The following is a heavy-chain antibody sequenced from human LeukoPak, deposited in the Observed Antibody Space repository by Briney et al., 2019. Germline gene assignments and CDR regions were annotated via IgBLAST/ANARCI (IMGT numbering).Heavy chain of an antibody. CDR2: IKQSGST. Sequence: SETLSLTCTVSGDFKSYRKWNWIRQSPGKGLEWIGYIKQSGSTNYNPSPKSRVTISVDTSKNQFSLKLSSVTAADTAVYYCAGHHPRNTVDFWGQGTLVTVSS. V-gene: IGHV4-59*08. D-gene: IGHD2/OR15-2a*01. CDR1: GDFKSYRK. CDR3: AGHHPRNTVDF. J-gene: IGHJ4*02.